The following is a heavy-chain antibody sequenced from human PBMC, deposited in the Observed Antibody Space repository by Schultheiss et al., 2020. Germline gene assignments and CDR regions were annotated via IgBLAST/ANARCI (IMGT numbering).Heavy chain of an antibody. CDR3: AREFYSRGYSSGCIDY. Sequence: SETLSLTCTVSGGSISSSSYYWGWIRQPPGKGLEWIGSIYYSGSTYYNPSLKSRVTISVDTSKNQFSLKLSSVTAADTAVYYCAREFYSRGYSSGCIDYWGQGTLVTVSS. V-gene: IGHV4-39*07. J-gene: IGHJ4*02. CDR1: GGSISSSSYY. CDR2: IYYSGST. D-gene: IGHD6-19*01.